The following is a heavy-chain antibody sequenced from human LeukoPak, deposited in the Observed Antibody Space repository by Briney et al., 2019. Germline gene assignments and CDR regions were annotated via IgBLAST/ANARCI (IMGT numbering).Heavy chain of an antibody. J-gene: IGHJ3*02. D-gene: IGHD2-15*01. V-gene: IGHV1-3*01. CDR1: GYTFTSYA. Sequence: GASVKVSCKASGYTFTSYAMHWVRQAPGQRLEWMGWINAGNGNTKYSQKFQGRVTITRDTSASTAYIELSSLRSEDTAVYYCARHRGIPDAFDIWGQGTMVTVSS. CDR2: INAGNGNT. CDR3: ARHRGIPDAFDI.